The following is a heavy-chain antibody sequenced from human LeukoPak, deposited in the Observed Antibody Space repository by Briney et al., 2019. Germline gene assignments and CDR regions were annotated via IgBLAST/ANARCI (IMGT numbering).Heavy chain of an antibody. Sequence: GGSLRLSCAASGFTFEDYGRHWVPQAPGKGLEWVSLITGNGVSTYYADSVKGRFTISRDNRKNSLYPQMNSLRTEDTALYYCAKCVYSNIYYWFNPGGEGTLVSVS. V-gene: IGHV3-43*02. CDR1: GFTFEDYG. CDR2: ITGNGVST. J-gene: IGHJ5*02. D-gene: IGHD6-13*01. CDR3: AKCVYSNIYYWFNP.